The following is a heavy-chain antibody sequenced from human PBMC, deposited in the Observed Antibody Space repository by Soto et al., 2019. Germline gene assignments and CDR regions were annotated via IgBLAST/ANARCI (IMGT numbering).Heavy chain of an antibody. V-gene: IGHV3-9*01. D-gene: IGHD6-13*01. CDR1: GFTFDDYA. J-gene: IGHJ4*02. CDR2: ISWNSGSI. Sequence: GGSLILSCAASGFTFDDYAMHWVRQAPGKGLEWVSGISWNSGSIGYADSVKGRFTISRDNAKNSLYLQMNSLRAEDTALYYCAKDGAAAGTFDYWGQGTLVTVSS. CDR3: AKDGAAAGTFDY.